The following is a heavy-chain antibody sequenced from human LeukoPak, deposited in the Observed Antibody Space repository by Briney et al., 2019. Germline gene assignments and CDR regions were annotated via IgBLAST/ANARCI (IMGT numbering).Heavy chain of an antibody. CDR1: GFTFRNYW. CDR2: IKQDGSEE. CDR3: ARGGSYPGC. V-gene: IGHV3-7*03. D-gene: IGHD1-26*01. Sequence: PGGSLRLSCAASGFTFRNYWMSWVRQAPGKGLEWVAKIKQDGSEEYYVDSVKGRFTISRDNAKNSLFLQMNSLRVEDTAIYYCARGGSYPGCWGQGTLVTVSS. J-gene: IGHJ4*02.